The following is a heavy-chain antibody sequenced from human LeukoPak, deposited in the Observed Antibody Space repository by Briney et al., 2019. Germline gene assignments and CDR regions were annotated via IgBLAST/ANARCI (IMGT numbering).Heavy chain of an antibody. V-gene: IGHV4-59*08. CDR1: GGSISSYY. D-gene: IGHD1-26*01. CDR3: ARLRGIVGARLFDY. CDR2: IYYSGST. Sequence: SETLSLTCTVSGGSISSYYWSWIRQPPGKGLEWIGYIYYSGSTNYNPSLKSRITISVDTSKNQFSLKLSSVTAADTAVYYCARLRGIVGARLFDYWGQGTLVTVSS. J-gene: IGHJ4*02.